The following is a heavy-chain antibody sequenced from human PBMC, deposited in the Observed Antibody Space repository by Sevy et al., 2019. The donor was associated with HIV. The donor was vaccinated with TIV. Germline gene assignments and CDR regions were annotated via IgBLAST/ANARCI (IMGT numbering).Heavy chain of an antibody. J-gene: IGHJ1*01. CDR3: ARRLAAAGGGNEYFQP. Sequence: SETLSLTCTVSGGSINNKAYYWAWIRQPPGKGLEWIGSMSYNGNSYYNPSLNCRVTISLDTSKNQFSLRLTFATAADTAVYYCARRLAAAGGGNEYFQPWGQGTLVTVSS. V-gene: IGHV4-39*01. CDR1: GGSINNKAYY. CDR2: MSYNGNS. D-gene: IGHD6-13*01.